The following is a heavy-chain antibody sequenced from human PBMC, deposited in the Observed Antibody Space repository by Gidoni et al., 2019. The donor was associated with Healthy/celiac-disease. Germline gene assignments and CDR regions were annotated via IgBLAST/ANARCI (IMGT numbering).Heavy chain of an antibody. J-gene: IGHJ6*02. V-gene: IGHV3-21*01. CDR1: GFTFSSYS. CDR3: ARDLRVVAAPGNGMDV. CDR2: ISSSSSYI. Sequence: EVQLVESGGGLVKPGGSLRLSCAASGFTFSSYSMNWVRQAPGKGLEWVSSISSSSSYIYYADSVKGRFTISRDNAKNSLYLQMNSLRAEDTAVYYCARDLRVVAAPGNGMDVWGQGTTVTVSS. D-gene: IGHD2-15*01.